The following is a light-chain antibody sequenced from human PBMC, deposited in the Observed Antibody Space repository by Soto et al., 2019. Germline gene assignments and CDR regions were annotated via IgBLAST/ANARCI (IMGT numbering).Light chain of an antibody. CDR2: GAS. V-gene: IGKV3-20*01. Sequence: EIVLTQSPGTLSLSPGERATLSCRASQSVSSNYLAWYQQKPGQAPRLLIYGASSRATGIPDRFIGSGSGTDFTLTISRLEPEDCAVYYCQQYGGSPRVTFGGGTKVEMK. CDR3: QQYGGSPRVT. J-gene: IGKJ4*01. CDR1: QSVSSNY.